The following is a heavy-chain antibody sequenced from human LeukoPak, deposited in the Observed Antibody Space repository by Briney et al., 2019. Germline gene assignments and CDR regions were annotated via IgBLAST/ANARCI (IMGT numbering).Heavy chain of an antibody. D-gene: IGHD3-10*01. CDR2: IYPGDSDT. CDR3: AAGTHSYYFHY. V-gene: IGHV5-51*01. Sequence: GESLKISCEGYGYSFTTYWIGWVRQIPGKGLEWMGIIYPGDSDTRYSPSFQGQVTISADKSISTAYLHWSSLKASDTAMYYCAAGTHSYYFHYWGQGTLVTVSS. CDR1: GYSFTTYW. J-gene: IGHJ4*02.